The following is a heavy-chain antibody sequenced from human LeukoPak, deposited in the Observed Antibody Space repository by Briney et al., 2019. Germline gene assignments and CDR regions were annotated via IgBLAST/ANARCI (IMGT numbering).Heavy chain of an antibody. Sequence: GGSLRPSCAASGFTFSSYWMSWVRQTPGKGLEWVANIKQDGSEKYYVDSVKGRFTISRDNAKNSLYLQMNSLRAQDTAVYYCAREWNDFWSGKSFDYWGQGTLVTVSS. CDR1: GFTFSSYW. CDR2: IKQDGSEK. J-gene: IGHJ4*02. CDR3: AREWNDFWSGKSFDY. D-gene: IGHD3-3*01. V-gene: IGHV3-7*01.